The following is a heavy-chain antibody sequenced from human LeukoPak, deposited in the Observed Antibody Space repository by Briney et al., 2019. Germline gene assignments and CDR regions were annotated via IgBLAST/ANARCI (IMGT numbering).Heavy chain of an antibody. V-gene: IGHV4-61*08. CDR3: ARDNSDYDILTGYYFFNWFDP. D-gene: IGHD3-9*01. CDR2: IYYSGST. CDR1: GGSISSGGYS. J-gene: IGHJ5*02. Sequence: SETLSLTCAVSGGSISSGGYSWSWIRQPPGKGLEWIGYIYYSGSTNYNPSLKSRVTISVDTSKNQFSLKLSSVTAADTAVYYCARDNSDYDILTGYYFFNWFDPWGQGTLVTVSS.